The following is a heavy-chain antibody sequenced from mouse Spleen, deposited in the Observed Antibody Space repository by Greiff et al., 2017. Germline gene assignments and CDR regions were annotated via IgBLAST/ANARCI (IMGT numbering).Heavy chain of an antibody. CDR3: ARDDTGFAY. CDR2: INSNGGST. V-gene: IGHV5-6-3*01. J-gene: IGHJ3*01. Sequence: EVKLMESGGGLVQPGGSLKLSCAASGFTFSSYGMSWVRQTPDKRLELVATINSNGGSTYYPDSVKGRFTISRDNAKNTLYLQMSSLKSEDTAMYYCARDDTGFAYWGQGTLITVSA. CDR1: GFTFSSYG.